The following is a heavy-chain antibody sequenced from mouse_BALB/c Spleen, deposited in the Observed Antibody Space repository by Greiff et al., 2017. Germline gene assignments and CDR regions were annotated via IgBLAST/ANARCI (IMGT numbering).Heavy chain of an antibody. CDR2: INPSSGYT. CDR1: GYTFTSYT. CDR3: ARGGLRLTGYFDY. V-gene: IGHV1-4*02. Sequence: QVQLQQSAAELARPGASVKMSCKASGYTFTSYTMHWVKQRPGQGLEWIGYINPSSGYTEYNQKFKDKTTLTADKSSSTAYMQLSSLTSEDSAVYYCARGGLRLTGYFDYWGQGTTLTVSS. J-gene: IGHJ2*01. D-gene: IGHD2-2*01.